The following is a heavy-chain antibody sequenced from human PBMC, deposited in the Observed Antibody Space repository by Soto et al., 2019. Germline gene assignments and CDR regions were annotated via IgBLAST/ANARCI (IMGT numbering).Heavy chain of an antibody. CDR2: IYSSGST. D-gene: IGHD3-9*01. J-gene: IGHJ5*01. CDR3: TREASVSVGLTQGSFES. V-gene: IGHV3-66*01. Sequence: EVQLVESGGGLVQPGGSLRLSCAASGFTVSSSYISWVRQAPGKRLEWVSAIYSSGSTYYADSVRGRFTITRDDSKNRLYLQMNSMTGVDTAVHYCTREASVSVGLTQGSFESWGQGTLVTFS. CDR1: GFTVSSSY.